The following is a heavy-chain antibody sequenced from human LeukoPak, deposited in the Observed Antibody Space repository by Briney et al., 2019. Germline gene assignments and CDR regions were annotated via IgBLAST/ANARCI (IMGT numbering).Heavy chain of an antibody. J-gene: IGHJ4*02. V-gene: IGHV4-4*02. CDR1: GGSINSGNW. CDR2: IFHSGSS. D-gene: IGHD3-16*01. CDR3: AREGSSGYSLGH. Sequence: PSETLSLTCAVSGGSINSGNWWSWVRQPPGKGLEWIGEIFHSGSSNYNPSLKSRVTISVDKSKNQFSLKMNSVAAADTAVYYCAREGSSGYSLGHWGLGTLVTVSS.